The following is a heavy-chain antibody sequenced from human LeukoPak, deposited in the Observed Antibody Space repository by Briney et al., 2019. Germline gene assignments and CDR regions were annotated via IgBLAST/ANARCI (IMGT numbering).Heavy chain of an antibody. J-gene: IGHJ4*02. CDR2: IYYSGTT. CDR3: ARHVSLRSGSTEFDY. V-gene: IGHV4-39*01. CDR1: GGSITRTNYY. Sequence: SETLSLPRTVSGGSITRTNYYWGWIRQPPGKGLEWIGSIYYSGTTYYNPSLKSRVTISVDTSKNQFSLKLRSVTAADTAVYYCARHVSLRSGSTEFDYWGQGTLVPVSS. D-gene: IGHD3-10*01.